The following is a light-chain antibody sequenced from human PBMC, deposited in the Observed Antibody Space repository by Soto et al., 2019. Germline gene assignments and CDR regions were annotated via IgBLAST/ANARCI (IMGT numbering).Light chain of an antibody. CDR2: EVN. J-gene: IGLJ2*01. CDR3: SSYGGSNNVV. V-gene: IGLV2-8*01. Sequence: QSALTQPPSASGSPGQSVTISCTGTSSDVGGDNYVSWYQQHPGKAPKLIIYEVNMRPSGVPDRFSGSKSGNTAFLTVSGLQADDEADYYCSSYGGSNNVVFGGGTKVTVL. CDR1: SSDVGGDNY.